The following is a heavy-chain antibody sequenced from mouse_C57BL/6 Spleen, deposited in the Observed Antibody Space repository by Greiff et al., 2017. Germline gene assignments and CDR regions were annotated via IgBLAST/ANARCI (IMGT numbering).Heavy chain of an antibody. D-gene: IGHD1-1*01. CDR3: TRDLDYYRTWFAY. CDR2: ISSGSSTI. CDR1: GFTFSDYG. J-gene: IGHJ3*01. Sequence: EVKLVESGGGLVKPGGSLKLSCAASGFTFSDYGMHWVRQAPEKGLEWVAYISSGSSTIYYADTVKGQFTISRDNDKNTLFLQLNSLRSEDTAVYYCTRDLDYYRTWFAYWGTGTLVTVS. V-gene: IGHV5-17*01.